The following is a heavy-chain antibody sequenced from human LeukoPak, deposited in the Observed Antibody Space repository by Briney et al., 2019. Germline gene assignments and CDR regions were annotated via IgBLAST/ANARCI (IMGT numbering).Heavy chain of an antibody. V-gene: IGHV3-33*07. Sequence: GGSLRLSCAASGFIFSSYGMYWVRQAPGKGLEWVAVIWYDGSNKYYGDSVEGRFNVSRDNSNNTLYLKMNSLRAEDTAVYYCARDGASRGLDYWGQGTLVTVSS. CDR3: ARDGASRGLDY. CDR2: IWYDGSNK. J-gene: IGHJ4*02. D-gene: IGHD3-10*01. CDR1: GFIFSSYG.